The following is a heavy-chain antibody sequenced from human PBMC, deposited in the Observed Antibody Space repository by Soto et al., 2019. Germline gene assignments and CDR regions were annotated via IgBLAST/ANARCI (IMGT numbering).Heavy chain of an antibody. D-gene: IGHD1-20*01. CDR3: TTDNWNEEDFDY. J-gene: IGHJ4*02. CDR1: GFTFSNAW. CDR2: IKSKTDGGTT. V-gene: IGHV3-15*07. Sequence: EVQLVESGGGLVKPGGSLRLSCAASGFTFSNAWMNWVRQAPGKGLAWVGRIKSKTDGGTTDYAAPVKGRFTISRDDSKNTLYLQMNSLKTEDTAVYYCTTDNWNEEDFDYWAQGTLVTVSS.